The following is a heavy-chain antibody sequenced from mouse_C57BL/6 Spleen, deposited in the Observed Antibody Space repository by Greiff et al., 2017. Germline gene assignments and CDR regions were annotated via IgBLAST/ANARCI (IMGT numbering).Heavy chain of an antibody. CDR2: IYPGNSDT. D-gene: IGHD1-1*01. V-gene: IGHV1-5*01. CDR1: GYTFTSYW. Sequence: VQLQQSGTVLARPGASVKMSCKTSGYTFTSYWMHWVKQRPGQGLEWIGAIYPGNSDTSYNQKFKGKAKLTAVTSASTAYMELSSLTNEDSAVYYCTRVYGSSYSFDYWGQGTTLTVSS. CDR3: TRVYGSSYSFDY. J-gene: IGHJ2*01.